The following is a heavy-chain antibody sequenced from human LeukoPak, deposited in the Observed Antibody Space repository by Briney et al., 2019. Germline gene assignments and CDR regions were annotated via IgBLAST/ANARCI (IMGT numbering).Heavy chain of an antibody. CDR2: ISGIGDST. CDR3: AKSQRGYYPRRTYYYYMDV. D-gene: IGHD1-26*01. CDR1: GFTFSSYA. V-gene: IGHV3-23*01. J-gene: IGHJ6*03. Sequence: GGSLRLSCAASGFTFSSYAMSWVRQAPGKGLEWVSAISGIGDSTYYADSVKGRFTISRDNPKKTLSLQLNSLRAEDTAVYYCAKSQRGYYPRRTYYYYMDVWGKGTTVTVSS.